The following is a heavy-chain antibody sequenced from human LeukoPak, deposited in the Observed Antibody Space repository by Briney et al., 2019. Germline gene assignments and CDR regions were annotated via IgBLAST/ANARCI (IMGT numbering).Heavy chain of an antibody. CDR3: ARGEDYYDSSGYYVY. V-gene: IGHV3-21*01. D-gene: IGHD3-22*01. CDR2: ISSSSSYI. CDR1: GFTFSSYS. Sequence: GGSLRLSCAASGFTFSSYSMNWVRQAPGKGLEWVSSISSSSSYIYYADSVKGRFTISRDNAKNSLYLQMNSLRAEDTAVYYCARGEDYYDSSGYYVYWGQGTLVTVSS. J-gene: IGHJ4*02.